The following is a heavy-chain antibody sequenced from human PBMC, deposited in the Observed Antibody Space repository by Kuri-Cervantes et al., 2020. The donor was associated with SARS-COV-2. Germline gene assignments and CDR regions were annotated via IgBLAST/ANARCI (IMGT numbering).Heavy chain of an antibody. D-gene: IGHD2-21*01. CDR1: GFNFSRTG. CDR3: AKDRVGVQDF. J-gene: IGHJ4*02. CDR2: ISHDGKNK. V-gene: IGHV3-30*18. Sequence: GGSLRLSCAASGFNFSRTGMHWVRQAPGKGLEWVAVISHDGKNKMCTASGKGRFTISRDNSQNTLYLHMKSLRSEDTAIYYCAKDRVGVQDFWGQGTLVTVSS.